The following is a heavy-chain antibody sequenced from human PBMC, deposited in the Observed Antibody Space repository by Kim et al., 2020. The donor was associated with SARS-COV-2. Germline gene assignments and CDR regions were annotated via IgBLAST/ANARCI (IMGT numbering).Heavy chain of an antibody. D-gene: IGHD6-19*01. CDR3: ARGDRGWHNSYGYYYGMDV. CDR2: IYYSGST. V-gene: IGHV4-59*01. CDR1: GGSISSYY. J-gene: IGHJ6*02. Sequence: SETLSLTCTVSGGSISSYYWSWIRQPPGKGLEWIGYIYYSGSTNYNPSLKSRVTISVDTSKNQFSLKLSSVTAADTAVYYCARGDRGWHNSYGYYYGMDVWGQGTTVTVSS.